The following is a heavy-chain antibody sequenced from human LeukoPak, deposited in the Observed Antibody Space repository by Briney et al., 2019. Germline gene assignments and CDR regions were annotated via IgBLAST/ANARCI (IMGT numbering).Heavy chain of an antibody. D-gene: IGHD3-22*01. CDR2: ISWNSGSI. Sequence: GGSLRLSCAASGFTFDDYAMHCVRQAPGKGLEWVSGISWNSGSIGYADSVKGRFTISRDNAKNSLYLQMNSLRAEDTALYYCAKDINADSSGYYVDYWGQGTLVTVSS. CDR1: GFTFDDYA. CDR3: AKDINADSSGYYVDY. J-gene: IGHJ4*02. V-gene: IGHV3-9*01.